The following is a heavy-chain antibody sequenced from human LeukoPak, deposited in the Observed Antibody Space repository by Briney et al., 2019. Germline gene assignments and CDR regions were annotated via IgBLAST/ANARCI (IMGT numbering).Heavy chain of an antibody. Sequence: GASVKVSCKASGYTFTGYYMHWVRQAPGQGLEWMGWINPNSGGTNYAQKFQGRVTMTRDTSISTACMELNGLRSDDTAVYYCARRGYSYGYVGYYYYYMDVWGKGTTVTVSS. J-gene: IGHJ6*03. CDR2: INPNSGGT. CDR1: GYTFTGYY. CDR3: ARRGYSYGYVGYYYYYMDV. D-gene: IGHD5-18*01. V-gene: IGHV1-2*02.